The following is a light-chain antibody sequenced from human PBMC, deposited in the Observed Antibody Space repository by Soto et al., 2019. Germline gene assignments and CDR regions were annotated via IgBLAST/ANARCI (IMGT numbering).Light chain of an antibody. V-gene: IGLV2-14*01. Sequence: SALTQPASVSGSPGQSITISCTGTSSDVGGYNYVSWYQQHPGKAPKLMIYEVSNRPSGVSNRFSGSKSGNTASLTISGLQAEDEGDYYCSSYTSSSRVVFGGGTKVTVL. CDR1: SSDVGGYNY. CDR3: SSYTSSSRVV. CDR2: EVS. J-gene: IGLJ2*01.